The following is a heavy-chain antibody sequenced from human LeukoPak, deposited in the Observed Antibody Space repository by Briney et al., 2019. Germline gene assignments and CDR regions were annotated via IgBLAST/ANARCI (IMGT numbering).Heavy chain of an antibody. J-gene: IGHJ6*02. CDR1: GYTFTDYY. V-gene: IGHV1-2*02. Sequence: ASVKVSCKASGYTFTDYYLHWVRKAPGQGLEWMAWINPNSGGTNSAQKFQGRVTMTRDTSISTAYMELSSLRSDDTAVYYCARATSLVVPAADHYYYGLAVWGQGTTVTVSS. CDR2: INPNSGGT. CDR3: ARATSLVVPAADHYYYGLAV. D-gene: IGHD2-2*01.